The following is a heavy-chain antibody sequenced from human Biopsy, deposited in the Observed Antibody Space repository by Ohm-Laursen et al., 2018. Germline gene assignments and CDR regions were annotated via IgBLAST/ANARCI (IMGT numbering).Heavy chain of an antibody. CDR1: GFSLSSYG. Sequence: SLRLSCAASGFSLSSYGMHWVRQAPGKGLEWVAVISDDGRNKYYIDSVMGRFTISRDNSKNTLYLQMNSLRAEDTAVYYCATTRSFDNWGQGTRVTVSS. CDR2: ISDDGRNK. V-gene: IGHV3-30*03. J-gene: IGHJ4*02. CDR3: ATTRSFDN. D-gene: IGHD5-24*01.